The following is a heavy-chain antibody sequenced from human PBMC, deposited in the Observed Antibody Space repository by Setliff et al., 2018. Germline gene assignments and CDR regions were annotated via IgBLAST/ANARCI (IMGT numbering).Heavy chain of an antibody. D-gene: IGHD3-16*01. J-gene: IGHJ4*02. V-gene: IGHV5-51*01. CDR1: GYSFSISW. Sequence: GESLKISCKDSGYSFSISWIGWVRQMPGKGLDWMGIIYPGDSHNIRYSPSFQGQVTISADKSISTAYLQWSSLKASDTAIYYCARHGPSQNLVTALDYWGQGTLVTVSS. CDR2: IYPGDSHNI. CDR3: ARHGPSQNLVTALDY.